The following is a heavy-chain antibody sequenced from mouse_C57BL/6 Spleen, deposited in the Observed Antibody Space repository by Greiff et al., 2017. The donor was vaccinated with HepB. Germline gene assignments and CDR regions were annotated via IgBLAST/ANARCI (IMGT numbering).Heavy chain of an antibody. Sequence: QVQLQQSGAELVRPGTSVKMSCKASGYTFTNYWIGWAKQRPGHGLEWIGDIYPGGGYTNYNEKFKGKATLTADKSSSTAYMQFSSLTSEDSAIYYCARLSSGYSMDYWGQGTSVTVSS. CDR1: GYTFTNYW. CDR3: ARLSSGYSMDY. D-gene: IGHD3-2*02. J-gene: IGHJ4*01. V-gene: IGHV1-63*01. CDR2: IYPGGGYT.